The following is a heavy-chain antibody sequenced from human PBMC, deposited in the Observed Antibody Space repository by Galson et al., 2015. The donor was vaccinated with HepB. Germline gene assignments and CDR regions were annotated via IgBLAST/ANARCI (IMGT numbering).Heavy chain of an antibody. CDR3: ASDYGSGSYGNFDY. CDR2: INRDGSST. CDR1: GFTFSSYW. Sequence: SLSLSCAASGFTFSSYWMHWVRQAPGKGLVWVSRINRDGSSTDYADSVKGRFTISRDNAKNTLYLQTNSLRFVDPAVYYCASDYGSGSYGNFDYWGQGTLVTVSS. V-gene: IGHV3-74*01. D-gene: IGHD3-10*01. J-gene: IGHJ4*02.